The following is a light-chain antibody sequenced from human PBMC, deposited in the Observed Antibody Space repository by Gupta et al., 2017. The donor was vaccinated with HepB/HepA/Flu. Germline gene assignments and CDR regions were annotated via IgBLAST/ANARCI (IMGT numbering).Light chain of an antibody. V-gene: IGLV6-57*02. CDR1: GGSFASTY. Sequence: NFMLTQLPSVSDCPWMTVTISCTGSGGSFASTYVQWYQQRPGSAPTTIIYDDDKRPSGVPDRFSGSIDSYSNSASLSISGLKSEDEADYYCQSYDSSMWMFGGGTKLTVL. CDR3: QSYDSSMWM. J-gene: IGLJ3*02. CDR2: DDD.